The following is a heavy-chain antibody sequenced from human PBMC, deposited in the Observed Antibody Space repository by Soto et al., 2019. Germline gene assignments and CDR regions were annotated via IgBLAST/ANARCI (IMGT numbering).Heavy chain of an antibody. D-gene: IGHD1-26*01. V-gene: IGHV3-74*01. CDR2: IDKVGTDS. J-gene: IGHJ6*03. CDR1: EFTFSGRS. CDR3: ARGGFGPEV. Sequence: EVQLVESGGGLVQPGGSLRLSCAASEFTFSGRSVHWVRQATGKGLLWVSGIDKVGTDSTYADSVEGRFTSSRDNAKNTGYLEMNILRVEDTAVYSCARGGFGPEVWGKGTRVTVSS.